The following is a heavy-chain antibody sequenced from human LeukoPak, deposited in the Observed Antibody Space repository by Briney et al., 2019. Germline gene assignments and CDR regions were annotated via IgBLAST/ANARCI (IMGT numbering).Heavy chain of an antibody. D-gene: IGHD1-26*01. CDR2: IFYSGST. Sequence: PSETLSLTCTVSGGSISTSNYYWGWIRQPPGKGLEWIGNIFYSGSTYYSPSLRSRVTISLDTSRNQFSLKLNSVTAADTAVYYCARVRAIVGASDAFDIWGQGTMVTVSS. CDR1: GGSISTSNYY. J-gene: IGHJ3*02. V-gene: IGHV4-39*07. CDR3: ARVRAIVGASDAFDI.